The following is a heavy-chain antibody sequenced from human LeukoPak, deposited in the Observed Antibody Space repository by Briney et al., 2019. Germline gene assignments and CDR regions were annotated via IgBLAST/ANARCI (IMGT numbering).Heavy chain of an antibody. J-gene: IGHJ3*01. CDR3: ARHAGDGGAFDV. V-gene: IGHV5-10-1*01. CDR2: IDPSDSYT. Sequence: HGESLKISCKASGYIFTNYWIGWVRQKPGKGLEWVGRIDPSDSYTKYSPSFQGLVSISVDKSIATASLQWSSLEASDTAMYSCARHAGDGGAFDVWGQGTMVTVSS. D-gene: IGHD2-2*01. CDR1: GYIFTNYW.